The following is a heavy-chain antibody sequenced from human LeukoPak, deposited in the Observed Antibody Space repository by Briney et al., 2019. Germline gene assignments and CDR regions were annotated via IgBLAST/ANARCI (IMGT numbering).Heavy chain of an antibody. Sequence: SETLSLTCVVSGGSFSGYYWSWIRQPPGKGLEWIGEINHGGRTNYSPSLKCRVTISVDTSKNQFSLNLSSVTAAGTAVYYCARGLELGYCSCASCYIWFDPWGQGTLVTVSS. J-gene: IGHJ5*02. CDR2: INHGGRT. CDR1: GGSFSGYY. V-gene: IGHV4-34*01. CDR3: ARGLELGYCSCASCYIWFDP. D-gene: IGHD2-2*02.